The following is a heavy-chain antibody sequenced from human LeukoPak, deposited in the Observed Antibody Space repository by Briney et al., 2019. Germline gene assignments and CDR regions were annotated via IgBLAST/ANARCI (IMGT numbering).Heavy chain of an antibody. CDR3: TLLPILVVTAARQDLDN. CDR1: GFTFSSYW. CDR2: INSDGSIT. V-gene: IGHV3-74*01. D-gene: IGHD2-15*01. Sequence: GGSLRLSCATSGFTFSSYWMHWVRQVPGRGLVWVSRINSDGSITDYADSVKDRFTVSRDNSNETAFLQMNNLRVEDTALYYCTLLPILVVTAARQDLDNWGQGTLVTVSS. J-gene: IGHJ4*02.